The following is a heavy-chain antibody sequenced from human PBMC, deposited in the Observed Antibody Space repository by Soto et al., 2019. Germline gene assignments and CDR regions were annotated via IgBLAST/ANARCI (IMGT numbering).Heavy chain of an antibody. D-gene: IGHD2-15*01. V-gene: IGHV4-30-2*01. J-gene: IGHJ5*02. Sequence: LSLTCAVSGGSISSGGYSWSWIRQPPGKGLEWIGYIYHSGSTYYNPSLKSRVTISVDRSKNQFSLKLSSVTAADTAVYYCARSRSCSGGSCYGWFDPWGQGTLVTVSS. CDR3: ARSRSCSGGSCYGWFDP. CDR2: IYHSGST. CDR1: GGSISSGGYS.